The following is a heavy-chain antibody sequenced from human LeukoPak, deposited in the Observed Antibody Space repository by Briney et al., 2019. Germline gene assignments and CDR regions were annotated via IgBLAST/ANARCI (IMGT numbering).Heavy chain of an antibody. CDR2: IYYSGST. D-gene: IGHD6-13*01. CDR1: GGSISSGDYY. J-gene: IGHJ4*02. CDR3: ARDGGYSSSWYDY. Sequence: PSQTPSLTCTVSGGSISSGDYYWSWIRQPPGKGLEWIGYIYYSGSTYYNPSLKSRVTISVDTSKNQFSLKLSSVTAADTAVYYCARDGGYSSSWYDYWGQGTLVTVSS. V-gene: IGHV4-30-4*08.